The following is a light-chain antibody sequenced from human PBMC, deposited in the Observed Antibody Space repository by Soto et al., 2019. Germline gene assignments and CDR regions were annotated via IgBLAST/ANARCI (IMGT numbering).Light chain of an antibody. Sequence: EIVLTQSPGTLSLSPGERATLSCWASQSVSSNYLAWYQQKLGQAPRLLIYGASSRATGIPDRFSGSGSGTDFTLTITRLEPEDFAVYYCQQYSSSITFGGGTKVEIK. J-gene: IGKJ4*01. CDR1: QSVSSNY. V-gene: IGKV3-20*01. CDR2: GAS. CDR3: QQYSSSIT.